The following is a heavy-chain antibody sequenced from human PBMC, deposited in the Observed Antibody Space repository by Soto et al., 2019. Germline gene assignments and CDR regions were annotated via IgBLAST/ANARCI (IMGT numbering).Heavy chain of an antibody. V-gene: IGHV3-33*01. CDR1: GFTFSSYG. J-gene: IGHJ6*02. CDR2: IWYDGSNK. Sequence: GGSLRLSCAASGFTFSSYGMHWVRQAPGKGLEWVAVIWYDGSNKYYADSVKGRFTISRDNSKNTLYLQMNSLRAEDTAVYYCARERVYSSGWPVKIYYYYGMDVWGQGTTVTVSS. D-gene: IGHD6-19*01. CDR3: ARERVYSSGWPVKIYYYYGMDV.